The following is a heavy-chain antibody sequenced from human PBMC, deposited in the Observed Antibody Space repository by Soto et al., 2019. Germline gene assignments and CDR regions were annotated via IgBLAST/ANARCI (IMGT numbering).Heavy chain of an antibody. D-gene: IGHD2-2*01. CDR3: ARTEGEYCSSTSCYVCYYYYGMDV. J-gene: IGHJ6*02. CDR2: ISSSSSYI. CDR1: GFTFSSHS. V-gene: IGHV3-21*01. Sequence: PGGSLRLSCAASGFTFSSHSMNWVRQAPGKGLEWVSSISSSSSYIYYADSVKGRFTISRDNAKNSLYLQMNSLRAEDTAVYYCARTEGEYCSSTSCYVCYYYYGMDVWGQGTTVTVSS.